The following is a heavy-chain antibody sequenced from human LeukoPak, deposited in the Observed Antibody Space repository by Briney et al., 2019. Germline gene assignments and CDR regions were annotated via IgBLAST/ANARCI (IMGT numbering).Heavy chain of an antibody. J-gene: IGHJ6*02. CDR3: ARDLSYGDYDYYYYGMDV. V-gene: IGHV1-2*02. CDR1: GYTFTGYY. Sequence: ASVKVSCKASGYTFTGYYMHWVRQAPGQGLEWMGWINPNSGGTNYAQKFQGRVTMTRDTSISTAYMELSRLRSDDTAVYYCARDLSYGDYDYYYYGMDVWGQGTTVTVSS. CDR2: INPNSGGT. D-gene: IGHD4-17*01.